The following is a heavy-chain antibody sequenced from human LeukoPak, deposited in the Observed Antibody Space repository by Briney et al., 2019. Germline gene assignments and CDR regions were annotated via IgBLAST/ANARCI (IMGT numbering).Heavy chain of an antibody. Sequence: GRSLRLSCAGSGITLSSYWMSWVRQAPGKGLEWVANIKQDGSVRNYVASVKGRFSISRDSAENSLFLEMHSLRAEDTAVYYCVRQEGNFYDYAMDVWGQGTTVTVSS. CDR1: GITLSSYW. CDR3: VRQEGNFYDYAMDV. V-gene: IGHV3-7*05. J-gene: IGHJ6*02. CDR2: IKQDGSVR.